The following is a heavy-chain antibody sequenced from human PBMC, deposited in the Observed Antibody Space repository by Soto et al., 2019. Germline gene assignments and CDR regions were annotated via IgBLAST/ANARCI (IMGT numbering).Heavy chain of an antibody. CDR3: TRALREELPIYYFDS. V-gene: IGHV4-34*01. D-gene: IGHD1-7*01. CDR1: GGSFSGYY. CDR2: INHSGST. Sequence: PSETLSLTCAVYGGSFSGYYWTWIRQPPGTGLEWIGEINHSGSTNYNPSLKSRVTISVDTSKNQFSLKLTSVTAADTAVYYCTRALREELPIYYFDSWGQGTLVTVSS. J-gene: IGHJ4*02.